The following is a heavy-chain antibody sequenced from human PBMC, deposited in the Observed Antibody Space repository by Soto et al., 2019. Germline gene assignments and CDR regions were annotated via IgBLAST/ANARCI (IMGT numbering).Heavy chain of an antibody. CDR1: GGSFSGYY. CDR2: INHSGST. Sequence: QVQLQQWGAGLLKPSETLSLTCAVYGGSFSGYYWSWIRQPPGKGLEWIGEINHSGSTNYNPSLKSRVTISVDTSKNQFSLKLSSVTAADTAVYYWAIGIHDYGDYVFDYWGQGTLVTVSS. J-gene: IGHJ4*02. CDR3: AIGIHDYGDYVFDY. V-gene: IGHV4-34*01. D-gene: IGHD4-17*01.